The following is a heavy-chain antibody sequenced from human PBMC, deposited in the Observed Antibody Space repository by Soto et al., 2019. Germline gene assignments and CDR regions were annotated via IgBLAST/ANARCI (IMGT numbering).Heavy chain of an antibody. D-gene: IGHD4-17*01. Sequence: SETLSLTCAVYGGSFSGYYWSWIRQPPGKGLEWIGEINHSGSTNYNPSLKSRVTISVDTSKNQFSLKLSSVTAADTAVYYCARVARGAYGDYRIDYWGQGTLVTVSS. V-gene: IGHV4-34*01. CDR2: INHSGST. CDR3: ARVARGAYGDYRIDY. CDR1: GGSFSGYY. J-gene: IGHJ4*02.